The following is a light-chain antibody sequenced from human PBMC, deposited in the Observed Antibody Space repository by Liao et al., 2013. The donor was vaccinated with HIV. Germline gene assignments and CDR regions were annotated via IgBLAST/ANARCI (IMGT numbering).Light chain of an antibody. Sequence: YELTQPPSVSVSPGQTASITCSGATLGHKSPSWYQQRPGQPPVLVIYQGTKRPSGIPERFSGSNSGNTATLTISGTQPMDEADYYCQAWDSSKGVFGGGTTLTVL. CDR2: QGT. CDR1: TLGHKS. J-gene: IGLJ2*01. V-gene: IGLV3-1*01. CDR3: QAWDSSKGV.